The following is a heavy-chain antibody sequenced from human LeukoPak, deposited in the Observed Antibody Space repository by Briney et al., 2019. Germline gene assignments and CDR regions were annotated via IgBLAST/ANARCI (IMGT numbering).Heavy chain of an antibody. CDR2: INPSGGST. J-gene: IGHJ4*02. CDR1: GYIFTSHY. D-gene: IGHD5-12*01. Sequence: ASVKVSCKASGYIFTSHYMYWVRQAPGQGLEWMGIINPSGGSTSYAQKFQGRVTMTRDTSTSTVYMELSSLTSEDTAVYYCARDIGSGYYNFDYWGQGTLVTVSS. CDR3: ARDIGSGYYNFDY. V-gene: IGHV1-46*01.